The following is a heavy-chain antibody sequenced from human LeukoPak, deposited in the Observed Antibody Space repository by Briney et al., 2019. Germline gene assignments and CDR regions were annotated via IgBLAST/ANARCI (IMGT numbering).Heavy chain of an antibody. Sequence: PGGSLRLSCSASGFTFSSYDIHWVRQAPGKGLEWVAAISYDESDKYFADSVKGRLTISRGSSKNTVYLQMNSLRPEDTALYYCARVGCGPDCYSESALDIWGQGTLVTVSS. CDR3: ARVGCGPDCYSESALDI. J-gene: IGHJ3*02. CDR2: ISYDESDK. D-gene: IGHD2-21*02. CDR1: GFTFSSYD. V-gene: IGHV3-30*03.